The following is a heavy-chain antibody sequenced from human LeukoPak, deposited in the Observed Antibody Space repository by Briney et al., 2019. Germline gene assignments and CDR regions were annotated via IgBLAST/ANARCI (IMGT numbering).Heavy chain of an antibody. Sequence: GGSLRLSCAASGFTFSSYSMNWVRRAPGKGLEWVSYISSSSSTIYYADSVKGRFTISRDNAKNSLYLQMNSLRDEDTAVYYCARVLSRRIVATRVVDYWSQGTLVTVSS. CDR1: GFTFSSYS. CDR3: ARVLSRRIVATRVVDY. CDR2: ISSSSSTI. V-gene: IGHV3-48*02. J-gene: IGHJ4*02. D-gene: IGHD5-12*01.